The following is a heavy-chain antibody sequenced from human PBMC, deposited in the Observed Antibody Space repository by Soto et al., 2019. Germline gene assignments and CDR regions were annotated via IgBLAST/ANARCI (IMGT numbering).Heavy chain of an antibody. V-gene: IGHV3-48*02. Sequence: EVQLVESGGGLVQPGGSLRLSCAASGFTFSSYSMNWVRQAPGKGLEWVSYISSSSSTIYYADSVKGLFTSSRDNAKNSLYLQRNSLRDEDTAVYSCAGMYDYPLNYYYYGMEVWGRGTTVTVSS. CDR1: GFTFSSYS. CDR3: AGMYDYPLNYYYYGMEV. D-gene: IGHD4-17*01. CDR2: ISSSSSTI. J-gene: IGHJ6*02.